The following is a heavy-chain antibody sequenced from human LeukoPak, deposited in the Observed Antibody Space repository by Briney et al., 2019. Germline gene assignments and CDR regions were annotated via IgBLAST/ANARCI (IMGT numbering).Heavy chain of an antibody. J-gene: IGHJ4*02. V-gene: IGHV4-34*01. CDR2: INHSGST. Sequence: PSEILSLTCAVYGGSFSGYYWSWIRQPPGKGLEWIGEINHSGSTNYNPSLKSRVTISVDTSKNQFSLKLSSVTAADTAVYYCASRADNKYYFDYWGQGTLVTVSS. CDR3: ASRADNKYYFDY. D-gene: IGHD6-19*01. CDR1: GGSFSGYY.